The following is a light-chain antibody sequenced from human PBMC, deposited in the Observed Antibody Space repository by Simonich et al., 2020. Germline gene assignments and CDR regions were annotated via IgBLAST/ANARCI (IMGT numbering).Light chain of an antibody. CDR3: SSYTSSSTWV. J-gene: IGLJ3*02. V-gene: IGLV2-14*01. Sequence: QSALTQPPSVSGSPGQSITISCTGTSSDVGGYNYVSWYQQHPGKAPKLMIYDVSKRPSGVSNRVSGSKSGNTASLTISGLQAEDEADYYCSSYTSSSTWVFGGGTKLTVL. CDR2: DVS. CDR1: SSDVGGYNY.